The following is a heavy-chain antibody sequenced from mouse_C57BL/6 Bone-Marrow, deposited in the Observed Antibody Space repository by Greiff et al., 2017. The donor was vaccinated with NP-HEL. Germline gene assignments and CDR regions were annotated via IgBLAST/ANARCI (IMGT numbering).Heavy chain of an antibody. V-gene: IGHV1-81*01. CDR1: GYTFTSYG. J-gene: IGHJ2*01. CDR3: AREDADY. CDR2: IYPRSGNT. D-gene: IGHD6-5*01. Sequence: VQLQQSGAELARPGASVKLSCKASGYTFTSYGISWVKQRPGQGLEWIGEIYPRSGNTYYNEKFKGKATLTADKSSSTVYMELRSLTSEDSAVYFCAREDADYWGQGTTLTVSS.